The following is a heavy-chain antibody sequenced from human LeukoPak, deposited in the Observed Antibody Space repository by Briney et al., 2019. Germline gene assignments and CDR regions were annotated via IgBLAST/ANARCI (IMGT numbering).Heavy chain of an antibody. V-gene: IGHV3-7*01. D-gene: IGHD3-10*01. CDR2: IKEDGSEK. J-gene: IGHJ4*02. Sequence: GGSLRLSCPASGFTFSSYWMTWVRQAPGKGLEWVANIKEDGSEKHYGDSVKGRFTISRDNAKNSLYLQMSSLRAEDTAVYYCARAGLLWFGESYFDYWGQGTLVTVSS. CDR1: GFTFSSYW. CDR3: ARAGLLWFGESYFDY.